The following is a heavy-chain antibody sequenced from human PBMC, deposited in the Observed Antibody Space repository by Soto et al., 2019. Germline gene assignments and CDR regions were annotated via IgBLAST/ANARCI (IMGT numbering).Heavy chain of an antibody. CDR2: VIPIIGEG. CDR1: GGTFSSQT. D-gene: IGHD1-1*01. CDR3: ARPAVNDLDADSSAFDI. V-gene: IGHV1-69*02. J-gene: IGHJ3*02. Sequence: QVQLVQSGAEVKEPGSSVKVSCKVSGGTFSSQTINWVRQVPGQGLEWMGSVIPIIGEGKYAQSFLGRVTMTADRSTSTAYRGLSSLRSEDTAVYYCARPAVNDLDADSSAFDIWGQGTMVTVSS.